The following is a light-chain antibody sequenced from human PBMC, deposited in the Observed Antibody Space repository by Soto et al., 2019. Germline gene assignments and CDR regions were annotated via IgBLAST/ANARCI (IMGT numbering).Light chain of an antibody. CDR2: DAS. V-gene: IGKV1-5*01. J-gene: IGKJ1*01. CDR3: QEYKSYSWT. CDR1: QNINNY. Sequence: DIQMTQSPSSLSASLGDRVTITCRASQNINNYLNWYQQKPGKAPKLLIYDASSLESGVPSRVSGSGSGTEFTLTIDSLQPDDFATYYCQEYKSYSWTFGQGTKVDIK.